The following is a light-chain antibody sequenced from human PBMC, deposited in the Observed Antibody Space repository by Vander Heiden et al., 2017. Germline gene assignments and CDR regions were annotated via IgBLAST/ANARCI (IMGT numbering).Light chain of an antibody. CDR2: DVS. Sequence: QSALTQPRSVSGSPGQAVPISCTGTSRDGGGYNYVSWYQQHPGKAPNLMIYDVSKRPSGVPDRFSGSKSGNTASLTISGLQAEDEADYYCCSYAGSYTLTFGGGTKLTVL. J-gene: IGLJ2*01. CDR3: CSYAGSYTLT. CDR1: SRDGGGYNY. V-gene: IGLV2-11*01.